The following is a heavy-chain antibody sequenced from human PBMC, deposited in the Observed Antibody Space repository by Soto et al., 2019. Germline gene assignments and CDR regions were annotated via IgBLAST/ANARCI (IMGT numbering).Heavy chain of an antibody. CDR2: INHSGST. CDR3: ARGSRFANYGMDV. Sequence: QVLLQQWGAGLLKPSETLSLTCAVYGGSLTGYYWSWIRQPPGKGLEWIGEINHSGSTNYNPSLKRRVTISVDTSENQFSLKLGSVTAADTAMYYCARGSRFANYGMDVWGQGTTVTVSS. V-gene: IGHV4-34*01. J-gene: IGHJ6*02. D-gene: IGHD3-16*01. CDR1: GGSLTGYY.